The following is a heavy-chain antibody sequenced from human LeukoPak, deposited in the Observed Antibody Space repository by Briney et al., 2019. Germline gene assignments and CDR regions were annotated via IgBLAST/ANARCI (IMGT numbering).Heavy chain of an antibody. CDR1: GFTFSNYW. CDR2: INSDGINT. D-gene: IGHD3-22*01. V-gene: IGHV3-74*01. CDR3: ARDLGQYYDTSDNWFDP. J-gene: IGHJ5*02. Sequence: GGSLRLSCSASGFTFSNYWMHWVRQAPGKGLVWVSRINSDGINTSYADSVKGRFTISRDNAKNTLNLQMNSLRAEDTAVYYCARDLGQYYDTSDNWFDPWGQGTLVTVSS.